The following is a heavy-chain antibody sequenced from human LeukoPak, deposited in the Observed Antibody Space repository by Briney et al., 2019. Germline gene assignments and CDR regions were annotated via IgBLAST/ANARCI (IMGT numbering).Heavy chain of an antibody. D-gene: IGHD4-11*01. V-gene: IGHV5-51*01. CDR2: IYPGDSDT. CDR1: EYTFTNYW. J-gene: IGHJ4*02. Sequence: GESLKISCKGSEYTFTNYWIGWVRQMPGKGPEWMGIIYPGDSDTRYSPSFQGQVTISVDKSISTAYLQWSSLKASDSAMYYCARHRLPMYYFDYWGQGTLVTVSS. CDR3: ARHRLPMYYFDY.